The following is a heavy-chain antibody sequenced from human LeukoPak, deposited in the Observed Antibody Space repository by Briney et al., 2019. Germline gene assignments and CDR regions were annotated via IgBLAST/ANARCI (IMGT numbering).Heavy chain of an antibody. CDR2: IIPILGIA. CDR3: AVGLPSDIVVVTANPYFDY. V-gene: IGHV1-69*04. D-gene: IGHD2-21*02. CDR1: GFTFSSYA. Sequence: GGSLRLSCAASGFTFSSYAISWVRQAPGQGLVWMGRIIPILGIANYAQKFQGRVTITADKSTSTAYMELSSLRSEDTAVYYCAVGLPSDIVVVTANPYFDYWGQGTLVTVSS. J-gene: IGHJ4*02.